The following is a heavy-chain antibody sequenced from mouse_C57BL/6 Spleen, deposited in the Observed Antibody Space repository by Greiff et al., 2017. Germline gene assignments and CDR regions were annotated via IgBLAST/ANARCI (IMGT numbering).Heavy chain of an antibody. J-gene: IGHJ4*01. CDR2: IHPSDSDT. CDR1: GYTFTSYW. Sequence: VKLVESGAELVKPGASVKVSCKASGYTFTSYWMNWVKQRPGQGLEWIGRIHPSDSDTNYNQKFTGKATWTVDKSSSTSYMQLSSLTSEDSAVYYCAMGDYYAMDYWGQGTSVTVSS. CDR3: AMGDYYAMDY. V-gene: IGHV1-74*01.